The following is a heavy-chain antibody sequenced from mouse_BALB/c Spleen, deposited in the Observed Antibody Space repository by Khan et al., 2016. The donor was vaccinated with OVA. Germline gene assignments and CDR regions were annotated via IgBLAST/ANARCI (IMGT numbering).Heavy chain of an antibody. D-gene: IGHD1-1*01. CDR3: ARSYDGAWFAY. Sequence: QVRLQQSGPELVKPGAAVKMSCKASGYTFTDYVISWVKQRTGQDPEWIGEIYPGSGSTYYNEKFKGKATLTADKSSNTAYMQLSSLTSEDSAVYFCARSYDGAWFAYWGQGTLVTVSA. CDR1: GYTFTDYV. J-gene: IGHJ3*01. CDR2: IYPGSGST. V-gene: IGHV1-81*01.